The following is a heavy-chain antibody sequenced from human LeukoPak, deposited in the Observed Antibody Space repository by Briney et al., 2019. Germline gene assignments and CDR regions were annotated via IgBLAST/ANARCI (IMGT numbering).Heavy chain of an antibody. Sequence: GESLKISCKASGYIFTNYWIGWVRQMPGNGLEWMGIIYPGDSDTKYSPSFQGQVTISADKSISTVYLQWNSLKASDTAMYYCARRSDYVWGSYRLAYYFDYWGQGTLVTVSS. J-gene: IGHJ4*02. CDR2: IYPGDSDT. CDR1: GYIFTNYW. CDR3: ARRSDYVWGSYRLAYYFDY. D-gene: IGHD3-16*02. V-gene: IGHV5-51*01.